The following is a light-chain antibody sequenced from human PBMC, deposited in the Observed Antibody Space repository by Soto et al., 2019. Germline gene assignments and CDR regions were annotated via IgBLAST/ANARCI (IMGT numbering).Light chain of an antibody. CDR2: EVS. CDR3: SSYTSSSPHVV. J-gene: IGLJ2*01. Sequence: QSALTQPASVSGSPGQSITISCTGTSSDVGGYNYVSWYQQHPGKAPKLMIYEVSNRPSGVSNRFSDSKSGNTASLTISGLQAEDEADFYCSSYTSSSPHVVFGGGTKLTVL. V-gene: IGLV2-14*01. CDR1: SSDVGGYNY.